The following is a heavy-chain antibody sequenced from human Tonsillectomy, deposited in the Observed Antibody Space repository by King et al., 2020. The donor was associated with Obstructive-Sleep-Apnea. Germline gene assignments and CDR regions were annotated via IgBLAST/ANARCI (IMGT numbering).Heavy chain of an antibody. Sequence: LQLQESGPGLVKTSETLSLTCTVSSGSISSSSFYWGWIRQPPGKGLEWMGTVYFRGTTYYHPSLKSRVTISVDKSKNQFSLKLRSVTAADTAVYYCARCYDILTGYYIFDYWGQGTLVTVSS. V-gene: IGHV4-39*07. J-gene: IGHJ4*02. CDR3: ARCYDILTGYYIFDY. D-gene: IGHD3-9*01. CDR1: SGSISSSSFY. CDR2: VYFRGTT.